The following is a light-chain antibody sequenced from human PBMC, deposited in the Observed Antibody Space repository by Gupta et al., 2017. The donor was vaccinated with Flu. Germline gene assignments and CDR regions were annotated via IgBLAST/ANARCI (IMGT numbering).Light chain of an antibody. J-gene: IGKJ4*02. CDR3: KQDRPSPLT. Sequence: DIQMTQSPSTLSASVVDRVTITCRASQSISSWLAWYQQKPGKAPKLLIQKASNLDSGVPSRFSGSGSGTEFTLKISRVQPDDVAAYYCKQDRPSPLTFGQGTKVEIE. CDR1: QSISSW. CDR2: KAS. V-gene: IGKV1-5*03.